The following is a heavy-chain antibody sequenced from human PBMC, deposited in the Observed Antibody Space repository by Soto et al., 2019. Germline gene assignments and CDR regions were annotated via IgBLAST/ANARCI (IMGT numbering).Heavy chain of an antibody. D-gene: IGHD6-13*01. CDR3: TRGDSSSWRPHFDY. V-gene: IGHV4-59*01. CDR1: GGSMSPYY. CDR2: VHHSGST. J-gene: IGHJ4*02. Sequence: PSETLSLTCPVSGGSMSPYYWSWIRQPPGKGLEWIGFVHHSGSTNYNPSLKSRLTMSVDTSKNQFSLKLSSVTAADTAVYYCTRGDSSSWRPHFDYWGQGTLVTVSS.